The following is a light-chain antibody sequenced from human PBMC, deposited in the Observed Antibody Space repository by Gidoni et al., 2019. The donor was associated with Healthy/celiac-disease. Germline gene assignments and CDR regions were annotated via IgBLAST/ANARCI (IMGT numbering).Light chain of an antibody. V-gene: IGKV1-39*01. CDR1: QSISSY. CDR2: AAS. Sequence: DIHMPQSPSSLSASVGDRVTITCRASQSISSYLNWYQQKPGKAPKLLIYAASSLQSGVPSRFSGSGSGTDFTLTISSLQPEDFATYYCQQSYSTPYRFGRGTKLEI. CDR3: QQSYSTPYR. J-gene: IGKJ2*03.